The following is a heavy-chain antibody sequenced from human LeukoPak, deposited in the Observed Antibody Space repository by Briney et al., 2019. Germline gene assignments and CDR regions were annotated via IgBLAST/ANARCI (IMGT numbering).Heavy chain of an antibody. CDR3: ARDYFDSSDYQGEAFDI. J-gene: IGHJ3*02. V-gene: IGHV1-18*01. Sequence: ASVKVSCKASGYTFTSYGISWVRQAPGQGLEWMGWISAYNGNTNYAQKLQGRVTMTTDTSTSTAYMELRSLRSDDTAMYYCARDYFDSSDYQGEAFDIWGQGTMVTVSS. CDR1: GYTFTSYG. D-gene: IGHD3-22*01. CDR2: ISAYNGNT.